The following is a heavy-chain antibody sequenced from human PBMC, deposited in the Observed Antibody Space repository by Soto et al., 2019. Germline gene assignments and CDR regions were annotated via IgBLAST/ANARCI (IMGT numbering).Heavy chain of an antibody. D-gene: IGHD3-16*01. CDR1: GFTFSDYY. J-gene: IGHJ5*02. Sequence: GGALRVSCAASGFTFSDYYMSWLRQPPGKGLEWVSYISKSGSIIHFADSVKGRFAISRDNAKNTLYLQMSSLRAEDTALYYCARDLSPYSDYYDESTSETWFDPWGQGTLVTVSS. CDR2: ISKSGSII. CDR3: ARDLSPYSDYYDESTSETWFDP. V-gene: IGHV3-11*01.